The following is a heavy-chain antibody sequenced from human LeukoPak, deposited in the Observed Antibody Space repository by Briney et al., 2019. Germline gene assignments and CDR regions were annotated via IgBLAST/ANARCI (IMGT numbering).Heavy chain of an antibody. CDR1: GFAFSSYA. J-gene: IGHJ4*02. Sequence: PGGSLRLSCAASGFAFSSYAMSWVRQAPGKGLEWVSGISGSGGSTYYADSVKGRFTISRDSSRNTLYLQMNSLRTEDTAVYYCAKLVQYCTNGVRYRGFDYWGQGTLVTVSS. CDR2: ISGSGGST. CDR3: AKLVQYCTNGVRYRGFDY. D-gene: IGHD2-8*01. V-gene: IGHV3-23*01.